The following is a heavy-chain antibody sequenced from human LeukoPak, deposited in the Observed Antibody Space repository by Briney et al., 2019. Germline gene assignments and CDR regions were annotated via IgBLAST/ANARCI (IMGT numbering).Heavy chain of an antibody. CDR2: IYPGDSDT. CDR3: ASSTVTTNGTNYFDY. J-gene: IGHJ4*02. Sequence: GESLKISCKGSGYSFPTSFPNYWIAWVRQMPGKGLEWMGIIYPGDSDTRYSPSFQGQVTISVEKSLSTAYLQWGSLKASDTAIYYCASSTVTTNGTNYFDYWGQGTLVTVSS. V-gene: IGHV5-51*01. D-gene: IGHD4-17*01. CDR1: GYSFPTSFPNYW.